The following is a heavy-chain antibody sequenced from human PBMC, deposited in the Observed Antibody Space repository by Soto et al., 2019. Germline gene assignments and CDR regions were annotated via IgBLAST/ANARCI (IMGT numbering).Heavy chain of an antibody. Sequence: SETLSLTCTVSGGSISSYYWSWIRQPPGKGLEWIGYIYYSGSTNYNPSLKSRVTISVDTSKNQFSLKLSSVTAADTAVYYCARHHSGYDYGWFDPWGQGTLVTVSS. CDR1: GGSISSYY. CDR3: ARHHSGYDYGWFDP. CDR2: IYYSGST. J-gene: IGHJ5*02. V-gene: IGHV4-59*08. D-gene: IGHD5-12*01.